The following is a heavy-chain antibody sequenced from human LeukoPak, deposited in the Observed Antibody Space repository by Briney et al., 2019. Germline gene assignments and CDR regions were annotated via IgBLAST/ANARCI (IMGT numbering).Heavy chain of an antibody. J-gene: IGHJ4*02. CDR1: GFTFNNYG. D-gene: IGHD1-26*01. CDR2: MWFDGSET. V-gene: IGHV3-33*06. CDR3: AKTAKPGSFDY. Sequence: GGSLRLSCAVPGFTFNNYGRHWVRQTPGQGLESLAVMWFDGSETRYADSVKGRFTISRDDSRNTVFLQMNSLRVEDTAVYFCAKTAKPGSFDYWGQGTLVTVSS.